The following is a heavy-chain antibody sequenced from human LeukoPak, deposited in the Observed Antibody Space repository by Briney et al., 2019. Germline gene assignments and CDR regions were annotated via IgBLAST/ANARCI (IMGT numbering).Heavy chain of an antibody. CDR2: ISGSGVIT. Sequence: GGSLRLSCAASGFTFSSYAMTWVRQAPGKGLQWVSAISGSGVITYYADSVKGRFTISRDNSENTLYLQMNSLRAEDTAVYYCAKDLWFGELPHYWGQGTLVTVSS. CDR1: GFTFSSYA. D-gene: IGHD3-10*01. J-gene: IGHJ4*02. CDR3: AKDLWFGELPHY. V-gene: IGHV3-23*01.